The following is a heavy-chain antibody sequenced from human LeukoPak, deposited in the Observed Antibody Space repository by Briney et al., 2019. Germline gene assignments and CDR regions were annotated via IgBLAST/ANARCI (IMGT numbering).Heavy chain of an antibody. CDR3: ARDQEGFDY. Sequence: SVKVSCKASGYTFTSNYIHWVRQAPGQGLEWMGMIYPRDGSTSYAQKFQGRVTETRDTSTSTVHMELSGLRSEDTAVYYCARDQEGFDYWGQGTLVTASS. CDR1: GYTFTSNY. J-gene: IGHJ4*02. CDR2: IYPRDGST. V-gene: IGHV1-46*01.